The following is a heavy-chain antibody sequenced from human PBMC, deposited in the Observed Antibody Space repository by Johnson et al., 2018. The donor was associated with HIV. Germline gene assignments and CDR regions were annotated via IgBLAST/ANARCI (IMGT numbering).Heavy chain of an antibody. CDR3: AKDQIKRLPVDWAFDI. CDR2: IRYDGSNK. D-gene: IGHD5-12*01. V-gene: IGHV3-30*02. CDR1: GFTFSSYG. J-gene: IGHJ3*02. Sequence: QVQLVESGGGVVQPGGSLRLSCAASGFTFSSYGMHWVRQAPGKGLEWVAFIRYDGSNKYYADSVKGRFTISRDNRKNTLYMKMNSLRAEDTAVYYCAKDQIKRLPVDWAFDIWGQGTMVTVSS.